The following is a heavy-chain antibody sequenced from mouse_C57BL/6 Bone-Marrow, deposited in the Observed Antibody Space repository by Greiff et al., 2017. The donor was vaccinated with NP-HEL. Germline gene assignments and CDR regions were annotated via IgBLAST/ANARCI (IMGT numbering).Heavy chain of an antibody. Sequence: QVQLQQPGADLVKPGASVKLSCKASGYTFTSYWMHWVKQRPGRGLEWIGRIDPNSGGTKFNEKFKTKATLTVDKPSSTAYMQLSSLTSDDSAVYYFARYYYVSRGWYFDVWCTGTTVTVSS. CDR3: ARYYYVSRGWYFDV. J-gene: IGHJ1*03. CDR2: IDPNSGGT. V-gene: IGHV1-72*01. D-gene: IGHD1-1*01. CDR1: GYTFTSYW.